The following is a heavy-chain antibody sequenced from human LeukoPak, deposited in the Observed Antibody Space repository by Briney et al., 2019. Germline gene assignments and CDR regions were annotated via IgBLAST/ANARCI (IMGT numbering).Heavy chain of an antibody. V-gene: IGHV1-46*01. CDR1: GYTFTSYG. CDR3: TRTVGSYFDY. D-gene: IGHD3-10*01. J-gene: IGHJ4*02. Sequence: GASVKVSCKASGYTFTSYGISWVRLAPGQGLEWMGVIIPSGGSAIYAQKFQDRATLTMDMSTTTVYMELSSLRSDDTAMYYCTRTVGSYFDYWGQGTLVTVSS. CDR2: IIPSGGSA.